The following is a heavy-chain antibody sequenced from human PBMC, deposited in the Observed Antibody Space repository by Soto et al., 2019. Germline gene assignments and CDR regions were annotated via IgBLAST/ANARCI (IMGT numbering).Heavy chain of an antibody. CDR3: ARAPYYDFWSGYPPLGMDV. CDR2: IYYSGST. V-gene: IGHV4-31*03. Sequence: PSETLSLTCTVSGGSISSGGYYWSWIRQHPGKGLEWIGYIYYSGSTYYNPSLKSRVTISVGTSKNQFSLKLSSVTAADTAVYYCARAPYYDFWSGYPPLGMDVWGQGTTVTVSS. J-gene: IGHJ6*02. D-gene: IGHD3-3*01. CDR1: GGSISSGGYY.